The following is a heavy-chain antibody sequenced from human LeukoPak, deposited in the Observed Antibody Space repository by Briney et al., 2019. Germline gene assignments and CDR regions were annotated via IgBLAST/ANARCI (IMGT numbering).Heavy chain of an antibody. D-gene: IGHD2-15*01. CDR2: IREDGGQM. CDR3: ARGGTLPTP. CDR1: GFTFDNSW. Sequence: PGGSLRLSCVASGFTFDNSWMTWVRQAPGKGLEWVANIREDGGQMYYVDSVKGRFTVSRDNAKNSLYLQMSSLRVDDTAVYYCARGGTLPTPGGQGTLVTVSS. J-gene: IGHJ4*02. V-gene: IGHV3-7*05.